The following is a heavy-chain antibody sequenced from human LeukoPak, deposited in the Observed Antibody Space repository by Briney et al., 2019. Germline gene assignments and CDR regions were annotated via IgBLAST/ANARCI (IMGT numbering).Heavy chain of an antibody. J-gene: IGHJ4*02. CDR2: IYISGST. CDR1: GGSISSGTYY. V-gene: IGHV4-61*02. D-gene: IGHD3-16*02. CDR3: ARDAYDHVWGSYRSFDY. Sequence: SQTLSLTCTVSGGSISSGTYYWSWIRQPAGKGLEWIGRIYISGSTNYNPSLKSRVTISVDTSKNQFSLKPSSVTAEDTAVYYCARDAYDHVWGSYRSFDYWGQGTLVTVSS.